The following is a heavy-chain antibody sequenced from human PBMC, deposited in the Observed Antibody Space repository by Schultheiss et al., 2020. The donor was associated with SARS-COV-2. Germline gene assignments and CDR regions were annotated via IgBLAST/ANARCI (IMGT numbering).Heavy chain of an antibody. Sequence: GESLKISCAASGFTFSSYAMSWVRQAPGQGLAWVGRIRSKANSYATAYAESVKGRFTISRDDSKNTAYLQMNSLKTEDTAVYYCTRAPSIAARPWYYYGMDVWGQGTTVTVSS. CDR3: TRAPSIAARPWYYYGMDV. V-gene: IGHV3-73*01. CDR2: IRSKANSYAT. J-gene: IGHJ6*02. D-gene: IGHD6-6*01. CDR1: GFTFSSYA.